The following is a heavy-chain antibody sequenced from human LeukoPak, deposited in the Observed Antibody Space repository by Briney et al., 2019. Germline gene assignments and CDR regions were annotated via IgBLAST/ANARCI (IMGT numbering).Heavy chain of an antibody. V-gene: IGHV4-34*01. Sequence: PSETLSLTCAVYNGSFSGYYWSWIRQPPGKGLEWIGEINHSGSTNYNPSLKSRVTISVDTSKNQFSLKLSSVTAADTAVYYCARRRIVVVPAARSWYFDLWGRGTLVTVSS. D-gene: IGHD2-2*01. CDR1: NGSFSGYY. CDR3: ARRRIVVVPAARSWYFDL. J-gene: IGHJ2*01. CDR2: INHSGST.